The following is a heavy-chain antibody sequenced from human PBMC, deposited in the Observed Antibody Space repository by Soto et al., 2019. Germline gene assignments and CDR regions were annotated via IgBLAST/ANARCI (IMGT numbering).Heavy chain of an antibody. CDR2: INSDGSST. CDR1: GFTFSSCW. D-gene: IGHD3-10*01. CDR3: ALWFGELTAFDI. J-gene: IGHJ3*02. V-gene: IGHV3-74*01. Sequence: GGSLRLSCAASGFTFSSCWMHWVRQAPGKGLVWVSRINSDGSSTSYADSVKGRFTTSRDNAKNTLYLQMNSLRAEDTAVYYCALWFGELTAFDIWGQGTMVTFS.